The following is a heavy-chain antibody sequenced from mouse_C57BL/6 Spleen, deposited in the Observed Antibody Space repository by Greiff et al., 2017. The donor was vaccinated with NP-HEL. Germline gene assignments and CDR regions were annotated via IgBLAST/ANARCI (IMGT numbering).Heavy chain of an antibody. CDR2: INPSNGGT. J-gene: IGHJ4*01. CDR1: GYTFTSYW. V-gene: IGHV1-53*01. D-gene: IGHD1-1*01. Sequence: QVQLQQSGTELVKPGASVKLSCKASGYTFTSYWMHWVKQRPGQGLEWIGNINPSNGGTNYNEKFKSKATLTVDKSSSTAYMQLSSLTSEDSAVYYCAQEDHYGSSLYAMDYWGQGTSVTVSS. CDR3: AQEDHYGSSLYAMDY.